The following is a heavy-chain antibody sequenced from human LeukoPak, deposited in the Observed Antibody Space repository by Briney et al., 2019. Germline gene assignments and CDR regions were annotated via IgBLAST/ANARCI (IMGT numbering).Heavy chain of an antibody. V-gene: IGHV1-69*13. D-gene: IGHD4-17*01. J-gene: IGHJ6*03. CDR2: IIPIFGTA. Sequence: GASVKVSCKASGGTFSSYAISWVRQAPGQGLEWMGGIIPIFGTANYAQKFQGRVTITADESTSTAYMELSSLRSEDTAVYYCARPPFTVTTSAPYYYYYYMDVWGKGTTVTVSS. CDR1: GGTFSSYA. CDR3: ARPPFTVTTSAPYYYYYYMDV.